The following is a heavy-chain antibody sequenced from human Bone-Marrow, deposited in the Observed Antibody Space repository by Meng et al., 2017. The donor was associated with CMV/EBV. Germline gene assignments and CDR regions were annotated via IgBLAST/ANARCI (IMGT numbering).Heavy chain of an antibody. J-gene: IGHJ6*02. D-gene: IGHD3-9*01. CDR2: IKSKTDGGTT. Sequence: GESLKISCAASGFTFSSYEMNWVRQAPGKGLEWVGRIKSKTDGGTTDYAAPVKGRFTISRDDSKNTLYLQMNSLKTEDTAVYYCTTGVSGLRYFDWLSNYYYYGMDVWGQGTTVTVSS. CDR1: GFTFSSYE. V-gene: IGHV3-15*01. CDR3: TTGVSGLRYFDWLSNYYYYGMDV.